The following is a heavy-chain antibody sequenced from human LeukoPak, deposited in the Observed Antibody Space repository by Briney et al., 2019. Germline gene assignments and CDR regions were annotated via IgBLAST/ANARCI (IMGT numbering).Heavy chain of an antibody. D-gene: IGHD6-19*01. V-gene: IGHV4-59*01. CDR3: ARGSYASGFWVDY. J-gene: IGHJ4*02. CDR1: GGSIMSYY. Sequence: SETLSLTCTVSGGSIMSYYWSWIRQPPGKGLEWIGYIYYSGSTNYNPSLKSRVTIAVDTSKNQFSLKLSSVTAADTAVYYCARGSYASGFWVDYWGQGTLVTVSS. CDR2: IYYSGST.